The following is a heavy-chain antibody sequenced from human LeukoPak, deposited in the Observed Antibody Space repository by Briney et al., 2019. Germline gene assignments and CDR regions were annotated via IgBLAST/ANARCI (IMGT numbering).Heavy chain of an antibody. Sequence: SETLSLTCTVSGGSISSSSYYWGWIRQPPGKGLEWIGSIYYSGSTYYNPSPKSRVTMSVDTSKNQFSLKLSSVTAADTAVYYCARSCSSTSCYSYWGQGTLVTVSS. J-gene: IGHJ4*02. CDR2: IYYSGST. CDR1: GGSISSSSYY. CDR3: ARSCSSTSCYSY. V-gene: IGHV4-39*01. D-gene: IGHD2-2*02.